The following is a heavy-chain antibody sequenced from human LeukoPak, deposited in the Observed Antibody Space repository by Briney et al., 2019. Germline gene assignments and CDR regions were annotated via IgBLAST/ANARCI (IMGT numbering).Heavy chain of an antibody. V-gene: IGHV4-4*02. J-gene: IGHJ4*02. D-gene: IGHD3-10*01. CDR3: ARDMVRGVLYYFDY. Sequence: SETLSLTCAVSGGSISSSNWWSWVRQPPGKGLEWIGEIYHSGSTDYNPSLKSRVTISVDKSKNQFSLKLSSVTAADTAVYYCARDMVRGVLYYFDYWGQGTLVTVSS. CDR1: GGSISSSNW. CDR2: IYHSGST.